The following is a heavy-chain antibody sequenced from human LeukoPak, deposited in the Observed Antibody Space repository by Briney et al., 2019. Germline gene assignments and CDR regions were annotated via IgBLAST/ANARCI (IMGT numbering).Heavy chain of an antibody. J-gene: IGHJ4*02. Sequence: GGSLRLSCAASGFTFSSYGMHWVRQAPGKGLEWVAVISYDGSNKYYADSVKGRFTISRDNSKNTLYLQMNSLRGDDTAVYYCARSLDYWGQGTLVTVSS. CDR2: ISYDGSNK. V-gene: IGHV3-30*03. CDR1: GFTFSSYG. CDR3: ARSLDY.